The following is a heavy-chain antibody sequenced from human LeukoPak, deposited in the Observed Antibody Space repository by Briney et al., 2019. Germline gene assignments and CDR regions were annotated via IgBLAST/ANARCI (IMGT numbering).Heavy chain of an antibody. CDR1: GYTFTGYY. Sequence: ASVKVSCKASGYTFTGYYMHWVRQAPGQGLEWMGWINPNSGGTNYAQKFQGRVTMTRDTSISTAYMELSRLRSDDTAVYYCARVRELLSAFDIWGQGTMVTVSS. V-gene: IGHV1-2*02. CDR2: INPNSGGT. J-gene: IGHJ3*02. CDR3: ARVRELLSAFDI. D-gene: IGHD1-26*01.